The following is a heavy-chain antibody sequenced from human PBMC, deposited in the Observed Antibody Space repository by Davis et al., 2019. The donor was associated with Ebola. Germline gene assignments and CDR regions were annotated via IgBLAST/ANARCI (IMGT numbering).Heavy chain of an antibody. CDR1: GFTFSSYS. J-gene: IGHJ4*02. CDR3: AKGPTRSGYY. V-gene: IGHV3-23*01. D-gene: IGHD6-19*01. Sequence: GESLKISCAASGFTFSSYSMNWVRQAPGKGLEWVSGIGVSGGTTYADSVKGRFTISRDNSQNTLYLQMTGLRAEGTAIYYCAKGPTRSGYYWGQGTLVTVSS. CDR2: IGVSGGTT.